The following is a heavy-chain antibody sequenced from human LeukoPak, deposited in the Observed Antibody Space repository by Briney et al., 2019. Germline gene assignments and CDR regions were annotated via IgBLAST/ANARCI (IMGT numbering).Heavy chain of an antibody. CDR3: ARGPPRYCSSTSCYTVDAFDI. CDR2: IYYSGST. D-gene: IGHD2-2*02. Sequence: SETLSLTCTVSGGSISSYYWSWIRQPPGKGLEWIGYIYYSGSTNYNPSLKSRVTISVDTSKNQFSLKLSSVTAADTAVYYCARGPPRYCSSTSCYTVDAFDIWGQGTMVTVSS. J-gene: IGHJ3*02. CDR1: GGSISSYY. V-gene: IGHV4-59*12.